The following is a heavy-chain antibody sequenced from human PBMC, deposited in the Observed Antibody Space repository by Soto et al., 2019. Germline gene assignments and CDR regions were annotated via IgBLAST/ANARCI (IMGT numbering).Heavy chain of an antibody. CDR2: ISYSGST. D-gene: IGHD3-9*01. Sequence: SETLSLTCTVSGGSISSDSYYWGWIRQSPEKGLGWIASISYSGSTYYNPTLKSRLIISVDTSKSQFSLKLSSVTAADTAVHYCVRFWPPPYSDALTDYTDAFDYWGQGTLVTVSS. CDR1: GGSISSDSYY. CDR3: VRFWPPPYSDALTDYTDAFDY. V-gene: IGHV4-39*01. J-gene: IGHJ4*02.